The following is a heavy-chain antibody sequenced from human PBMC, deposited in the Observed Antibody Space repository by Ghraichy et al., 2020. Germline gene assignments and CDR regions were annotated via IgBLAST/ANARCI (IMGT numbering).Heavy chain of an antibody. CDR2: IYYSGST. V-gene: IGHV4-39*01. D-gene: IGHD1-26*01. J-gene: IGHJ3*02. CDR3: ARRWSYRDDAFDI. CDR1: GGSISSSSYY. Sequence: SETLSLTCTVSGGSISSSSYYWGWIRQPPGKGLEWIGSIYYSGSTYYNPSLKSRVTISVETSKNQFSLKLSSVTAADTAVYYCARRWSYRDDAFDIWGQGTMVTVSS.